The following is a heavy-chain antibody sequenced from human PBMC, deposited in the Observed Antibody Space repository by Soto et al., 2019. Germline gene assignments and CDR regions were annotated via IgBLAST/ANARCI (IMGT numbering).Heavy chain of an antibody. CDR2: IYYSGST. CDR1: GGSIGSYY. J-gene: IGHJ6*02. V-gene: IGHV4-59*01. D-gene: IGHD3-3*01. CDR3: ARLAVGYDFWTSDYYYYYGMDV. Sequence: SETLSLTCTVSGGSIGSYYWSWIRQPPGKGLEWIGYIYYSGSTNYNPSLKSRVTISVDTSKNQFSLKLSSVTAADTAVYYCARLAVGYDFWTSDYYYYYGMDVWGQGTTVTVSS.